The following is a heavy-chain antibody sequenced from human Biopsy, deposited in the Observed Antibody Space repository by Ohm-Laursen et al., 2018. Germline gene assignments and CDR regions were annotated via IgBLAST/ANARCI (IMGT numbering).Heavy chain of an antibody. CDR2: LYNTGGT. CDR1: GGSISSYQ. D-gene: IGHD2-2*01. CDR3: ARDYQPKIMTIHYYYYGMDV. Sequence: GTLSLTCTVSGGSISSYQWTWIRQPPGKGLEWIGYLYNTGGTNYNPSLKSRVTISVDTSKNQFSLKLRSVTAADTAVYYCARDYQPKIMTIHYYYYGMDVWGLGTTVTVSS. V-gene: IGHV4-59*01. J-gene: IGHJ6*02.